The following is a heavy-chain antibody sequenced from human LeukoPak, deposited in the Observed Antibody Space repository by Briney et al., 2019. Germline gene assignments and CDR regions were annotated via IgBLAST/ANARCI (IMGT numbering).Heavy chain of an antibody. Sequence: GGSLRLSCVASGFTFSNYAMIWVRQAPGKELEWVSAISGGGGSTYYAGSVKGRFTISRDNSKSTVYLQMNSLRAEDTAVYYCAKDGARYDYVWGSSRSRWFDPWGQGTLVTVSS. CDR2: ISGGGGST. CDR1: GFTFSNYA. CDR3: AKDGARYDYVWGSSRSRWFDP. J-gene: IGHJ5*02. V-gene: IGHV3-23*01. D-gene: IGHD3-16*02.